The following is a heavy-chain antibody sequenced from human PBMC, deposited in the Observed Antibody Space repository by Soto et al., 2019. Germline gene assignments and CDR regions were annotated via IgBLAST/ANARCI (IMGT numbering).Heavy chain of an antibody. Sequence: SETLSLTCTVSGGSISSYYWSWIRQPPGKGLEWIGYIYYSGSTNYNPSLKSRVTISVDTSKNQFSLKLSSVTAADTAVYYCAREKYSPLYNWFDPWGQGTQVTVSS. J-gene: IGHJ5*02. CDR2: IYYSGST. D-gene: IGHD6-6*01. CDR3: AREKYSPLYNWFDP. V-gene: IGHV4-59*01. CDR1: GGSISSYY.